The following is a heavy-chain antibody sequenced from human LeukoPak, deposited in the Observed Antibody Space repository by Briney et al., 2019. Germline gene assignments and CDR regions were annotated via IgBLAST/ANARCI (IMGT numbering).Heavy chain of an antibody. J-gene: IGHJ4*02. D-gene: IGHD3-3*01. CDR3: ATSDFWSGCFDY. CDR2: IKRDGSET. V-gene: IGHV3-7*01. CDR1: GFTFSTYW. Sequence: GGSLRLSCAASGFTFSTYWLSWVRQAPGKGLEWVANIKRDGSETYYVDSVKGRFTISRDNAKNSLYLQMNSLRAEDTAVYYCATSDFWSGCFDYWGQGTLVTVSS.